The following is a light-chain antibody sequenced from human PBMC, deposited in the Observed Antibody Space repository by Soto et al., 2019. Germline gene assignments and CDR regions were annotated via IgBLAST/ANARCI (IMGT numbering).Light chain of an antibody. CDR2: WAS. CDR3: QQYYSTPFT. J-gene: IGKJ4*01. Sequence: DIVMTQSPDSLAVSLSERATINCKSSQRVLYSSNTKNYLAWYQQKPGQPPKLLIYWASTRESGVPDRFSGSGSGTDFTLTISSLQAEDVAVYYCQQYYSTPFTFGGGTKVEIK. V-gene: IGKV4-1*01. CDR1: QRVLYSSNTKNY.